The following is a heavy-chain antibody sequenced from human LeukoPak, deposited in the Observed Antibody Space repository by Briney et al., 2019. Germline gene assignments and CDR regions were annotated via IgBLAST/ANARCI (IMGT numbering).Heavy chain of an antibody. D-gene: IGHD4-23*01. Sequence: ASVKVSCKTSGYMFTTYYPHWVRQAPGQGLEWMGIINPSGGSTSYAQKFQGRVTMTRDMSTSTDYMELSSLRSEDTAVYYCARDNSVEDTAWWFDPWGQGTLVTVSS. V-gene: IGHV1-46*01. J-gene: IGHJ5*02. CDR1: GYMFTTYY. CDR3: ARDNSVEDTAWWFDP. CDR2: INPSGGST.